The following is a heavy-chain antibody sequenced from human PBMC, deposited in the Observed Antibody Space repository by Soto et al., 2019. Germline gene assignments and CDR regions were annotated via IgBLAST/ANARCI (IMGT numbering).Heavy chain of an antibody. Sequence: ASVKVSCKASGFTITNYGIHWVRQAPGQRLEWMGWINAGNGNTKYSQKFQGRVTITRDTSASTAYMELSSLTSEDTAVYYCARDRGILYCNSPSCYNTWLDPWGQGTLVTVSS. J-gene: IGHJ5*02. V-gene: IGHV1-3*01. CDR1: GFTITNYG. CDR3: ARDRGILYCNSPSCYNTWLDP. CDR2: INAGNGNT. D-gene: IGHD2-2*02.